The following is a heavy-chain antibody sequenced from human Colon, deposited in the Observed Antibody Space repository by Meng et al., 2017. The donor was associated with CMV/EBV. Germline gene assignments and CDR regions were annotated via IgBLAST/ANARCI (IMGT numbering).Heavy chain of an antibody. J-gene: IGHJ4*02. Sequence: GESLKISCAASGFGVGTNHMTWVRQAPGKGLEWVSVIYTGGNTYYADSVRGRFTISRDSAKNAVHLEMNDLRAEDTAIFYCARASCGSRSCTRGDFWSGYHFDYWVQGTLVTVSS. CDR3: ARASCGSRSCTRGDFWSGYHFDY. CDR1: GFGVGTNH. D-gene: IGHD3-3*01. CDR2: IYTGGNT. V-gene: IGHV3-53*01.